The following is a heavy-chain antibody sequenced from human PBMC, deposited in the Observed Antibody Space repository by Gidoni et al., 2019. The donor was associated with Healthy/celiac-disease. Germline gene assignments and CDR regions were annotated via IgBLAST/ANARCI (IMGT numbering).Heavy chain of an antibody. CDR3: ARFGAAAGVEYFQH. V-gene: IGHV3-21*01. CDR1: GFPFSSYS. D-gene: IGHD6-13*01. Sequence: EVQLVESGGGLVKPGGSLRLSCAASGFPFSSYSMNWVRQVPGKGLEWVSSISSSSSDIYYADSGKGRFTISRDNAKNSLYLQMNSLRAEDTAVYYCARFGAAAGVEYFQHWGQGTLVTVSS. CDR2: ISSSSSDI. J-gene: IGHJ1*01.